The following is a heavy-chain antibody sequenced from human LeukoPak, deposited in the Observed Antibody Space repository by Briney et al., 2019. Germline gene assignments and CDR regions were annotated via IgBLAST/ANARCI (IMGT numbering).Heavy chain of an antibody. CDR2: IYTSGST. CDR3: ARTYCTNGVCWFDP. CDR1: GGSISSGGYY. V-gene: IGHV4-61*02. Sequence: SQTLSLTCTVSGGSISSGGYYWSWIRQPAGKGLEWIGRIYTSGSTNYNPSLKSRVTMSVDTSKNQFSLKLSSVTAADTAVYYCARTYCTNGVCWFDPWGQGTLVTVSS. J-gene: IGHJ5*02. D-gene: IGHD2-8*01.